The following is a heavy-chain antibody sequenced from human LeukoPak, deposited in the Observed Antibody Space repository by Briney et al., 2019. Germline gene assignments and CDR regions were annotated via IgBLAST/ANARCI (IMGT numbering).Heavy chain of an antibody. J-gene: IGHJ4*02. V-gene: IGHV3-48*03. Sequence: GGSLRLSCAASGFTFSSYEMNWARQAPGKGLEWVSSISRSATTIYYADPVKGRFTISRDNAKNSLYLQMNSLRAEGTAVYFCARVGALSSSWLLYWGQGTLVTVSS. D-gene: IGHD6-13*01. CDR3: ARVGALSSSWLLY. CDR1: GFTFSSYE. CDR2: ISRSATTI.